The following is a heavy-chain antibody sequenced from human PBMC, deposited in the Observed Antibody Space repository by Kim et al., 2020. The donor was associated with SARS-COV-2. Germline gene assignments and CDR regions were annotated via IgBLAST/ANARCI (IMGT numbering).Heavy chain of an antibody. D-gene: IGHD3-10*01. CDR2: ISAYNGNT. J-gene: IGHJ3*02. V-gene: IGHV1-18*04. Sequence: ASVKVSCKASGYTFTSYGISWVRQAPGQGLEWMGWISAYNGNTAYAQKLQDRVTMTTDTSTTTAYMELRSLRSDDTAVYFCARITIEGAFDIWGQGTMVTVSS. CDR1: GYTFTSYG. CDR3: ARITIEGAFDI.